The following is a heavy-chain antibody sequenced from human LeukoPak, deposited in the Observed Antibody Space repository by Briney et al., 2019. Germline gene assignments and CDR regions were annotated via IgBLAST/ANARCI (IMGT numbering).Heavy chain of an antibody. J-gene: IGHJ5*02. D-gene: IGHD7-27*01. CDR3: ARGLGPYWSDP. CDR2: IYYSGST. CDR1: GGSISSHY. Sequence: SETLSLTCTVSGGSISSHYWSWIRQPPGKGLEWIGYIYYSGSTNYNPSLKSRVTISVDTSKNQFSLKLSSVTAADTAVYYCARGLGPYWSDPWGQGTLVTVSS. V-gene: IGHV4-59*11.